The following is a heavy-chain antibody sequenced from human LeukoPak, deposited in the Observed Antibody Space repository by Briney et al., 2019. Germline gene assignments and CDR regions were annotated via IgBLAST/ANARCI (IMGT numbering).Heavy chain of an antibody. CDR3: ARDSGTTGEVKFDP. D-gene: IGHD3-10*01. Sequence: SETLSLTCTVSGGSINSYWSWIRQPAGKGLEWIGRICGSGTITYNPALQSRLSISIDTSKNQFSLKLMSVTAADTAVYYCARDSGTTGEVKFDPWGQGTLVTVSS. J-gene: IGHJ5*02. CDR2: ICGSGTI. CDR1: GGSINSY. V-gene: IGHV4-4*07.